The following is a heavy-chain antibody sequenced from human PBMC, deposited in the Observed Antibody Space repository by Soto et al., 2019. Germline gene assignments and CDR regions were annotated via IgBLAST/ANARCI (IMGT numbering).Heavy chain of an antibody. J-gene: IGHJ4*01. D-gene: IGHD6-19*01. CDR1: GFAFSNYA. CDR2: LTGGGDNP. Sequence: GGSLRLSCAASGFAFSNYAMSWVRQSPGKGLEWISSLTGGGDNPHYAESVKGRFTISRDNSKSTLFLQINSLSDGDTAVYYCARGGSGWYPFDYWGHGTLVTTSS. CDR3: ARGGSGWYPFDY. V-gene: IGHV3-23*01.